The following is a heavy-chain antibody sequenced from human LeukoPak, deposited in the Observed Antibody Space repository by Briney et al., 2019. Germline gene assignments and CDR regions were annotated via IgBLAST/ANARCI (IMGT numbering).Heavy chain of an antibody. D-gene: IGHD3-22*01. CDR1: GGSFSGYY. V-gene: IGHV4-34*01. CDR3: ARGRIVVVNPLYYYYGMDV. Sequence: SGTLSLTCAVYGGSFSGYYWSWIRQPPGKGLEWIGEINHSGSTNYNPSLKSRVTISVDTSKNQFSLKLSSVTAADTAVYYCARGRIVVVNPLYYYYGMDVWGQGTTVTVSS. J-gene: IGHJ6*02. CDR2: INHSGST.